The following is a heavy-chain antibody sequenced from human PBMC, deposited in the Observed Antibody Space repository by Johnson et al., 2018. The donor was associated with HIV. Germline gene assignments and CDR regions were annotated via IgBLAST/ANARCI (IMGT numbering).Heavy chain of an antibody. J-gene: IGHJ3*02. V-gene: IGHV3-30*04. Sequence: QVQLVESGGGVVQPGRSVRLSCAASGLNFSDYGMHWVRQAPGKGLEWVAVISFDGSNEYYADSVKGRFTISRDNSKNTLYLQMNSLRAEDTAVYYCARETGDDAFDIWGQGTMVTVSS. D-gene: IGHD7-27*01. CDR2: ISFDGSNE. CDR3: ARETGDDAFDI. CDR1: GLNFSDYG.